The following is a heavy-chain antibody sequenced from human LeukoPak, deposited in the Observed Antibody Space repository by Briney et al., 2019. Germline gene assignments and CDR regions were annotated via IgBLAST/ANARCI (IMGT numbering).Heavy chain of an antibody. CDR1: GGSISSYY. V-gene: IGHV4-59*01. CDR2: IYYSGST. J-gene: IGHJ5*02. D-gene: IGHD2-15*01. Sequence: SETLSLTCTVSGGSISSYYWSWIRQPPGKGLEWIGYIYYSGSTNYNPSLKSRVTISVDTSKNQFSLELSSVTAADTAVYYCARGGYCSGGSCYPHNNWFDPWGQRTLVTVSS. CDR3: ARGGYCSGGSCYPHNNWFDP.